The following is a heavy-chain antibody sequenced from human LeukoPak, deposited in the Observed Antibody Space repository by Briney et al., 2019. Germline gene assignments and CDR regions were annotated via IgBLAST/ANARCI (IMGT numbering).Heavy chain of an antibody. CDR2: FDPEDGET. Sequence: ASVKVSCKVSRYTLTELSMHWVRQAPGKGLEWMGGFDPEDGETIYAQKFQGRVTMTEDTSTDTAYMELSSLRSEDTAVYYCATKVRSYYDSSGYYYWGQGTLVTVSS. CDR3: ATKVRSYYDSSGYYY. V-gene: IGHV1-24*01. D-gene: IGHD3-22*01. CDR1: RYTLTELS. J-gene: IGHJ4*02.